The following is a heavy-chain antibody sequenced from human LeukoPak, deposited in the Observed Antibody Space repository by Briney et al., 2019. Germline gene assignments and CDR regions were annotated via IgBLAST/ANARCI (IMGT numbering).Heavy chain of an antibody. CDR2: FDPEDGET. CDR3: ARGRREPGAGAGIDYYYYYMDV. CDR1: GYTLTELS. V-gene: IGHV1-24*01. J-gene: IGHJ6*03. D-gene: IGHD6-19*01. Sequence: ASVKVSCKVSGYTLTELSMHWVRQAPGKGLEWMGGFDPEDGETIYAQKFQGRVTMTEDTSTDTAYMELSSLRSEDTAVYYCARGRREPGAGAGIDYYYYYMDVWGKGTTVTVSS.